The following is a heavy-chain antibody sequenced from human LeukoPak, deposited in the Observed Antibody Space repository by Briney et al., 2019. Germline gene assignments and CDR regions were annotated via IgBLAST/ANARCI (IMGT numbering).Heavy chain of an antibody. D-gene: IGHD2-21*02. CDR1: GFTFSSYA. CDR3: AKANCGGDCYSSLY. CDR2: ISGSGGST. Sequence: PGGSLRLSCAASGFTFSSYAMSWVRQAPGKGLEWVSAISGSGGSTYYADSVKGRFTISRDNSKNTLYLQMNSLGAEDTAVYYCAKANCGGDCYSSLYWGQGTLVTVSS. J-gene: IGHJ4*02. V-gene: IGHV3-23*01.